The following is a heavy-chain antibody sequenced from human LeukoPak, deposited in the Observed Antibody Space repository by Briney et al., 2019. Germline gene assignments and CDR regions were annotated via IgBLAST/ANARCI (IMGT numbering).Heavy chain of an antibody. CDR1: GGSISGYY. J-gene: IGHJ4*02. D-gene: IGHD6-13*01. CDR3: ARSASYSSSWYTPPGDY. V-gene: IGHV4-59*01. CDR2: IYYSGST. Sequence: SETLSLTCTVSGGSISGYYWSWIRQPPGKGLEWIGYIYYSGSTNYNPSLKSRVTISVDTSKNQFSLKLSSVTAADTAVYYCARSASYSSSWYTPPGDYWGQGTLVTVSS.